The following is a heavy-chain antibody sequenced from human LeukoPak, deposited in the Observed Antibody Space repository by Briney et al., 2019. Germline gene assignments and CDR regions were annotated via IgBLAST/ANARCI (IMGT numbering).Heavy chain of an antibody. CDR2: MNPNSGNT. Sequence: GASVKVSCKASGYTFTSYDINWVRQATGQGLEWMGWMNPNSGNTGYAQKFQGRVTMTGNTSISTAYMELSSLRSEDTAVYYCARGGYCSSTSCSFHNWFDPWGQGTLVTVSS. D-gene: IGHD2-2*01. J-gene: IGHJ5*02. CDR3: ARGGYCSSTSCSFHNWFDP. V-gene: IGHV1-8*01. CDR1: GYTFTSYD.